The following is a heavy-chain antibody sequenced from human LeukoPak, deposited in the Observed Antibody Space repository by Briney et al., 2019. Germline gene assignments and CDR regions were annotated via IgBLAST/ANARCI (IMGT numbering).Heavy chain of an antibody. J-gene: IGHJ4*02. D-gene: IGHD4-23*01. CDR1: GGSISSYY. CDR3: AAGGRWVDY. V-gene: IGHV4-59*12. CDR2: IYYSGST. Sequence: SETLSLTCTVSGGSISSYYWSRIRQPPGKGLEWIGYIYYSGSTNYNPSLKSRVTISVDTSKNQFSLKLSSVTAADTAVYYCAAGGRWVDYWGQGTLVTVSS.